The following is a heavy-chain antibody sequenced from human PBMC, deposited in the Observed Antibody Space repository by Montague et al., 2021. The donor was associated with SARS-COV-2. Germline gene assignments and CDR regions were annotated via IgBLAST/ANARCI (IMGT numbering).Heavy chain of an antibody. CDR1: GGSVSSGSYY. CDR2: IYYSGST. CDR3: ARDPWRITILGVVTRYGMDV. D-gene: IGHD3-3*01. Sequence: SETLSLTCTVSGGSVSSGSYYWSWIRQPPGKGLEWIGYIYYSGSTNYNPPLKSRVTISVDTSKNQFSLKLSSVTAADTAVYYCARDPWRITILGVVTRYGMDVWGQGTTVTVSS. V-gene: IGHV4-61*01. J-gene: IGHJ6*02.